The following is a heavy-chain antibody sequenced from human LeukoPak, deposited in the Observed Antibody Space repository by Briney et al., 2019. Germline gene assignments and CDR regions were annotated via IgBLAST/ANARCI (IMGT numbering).Heavy chain of an antibody. J-gene: IGHJ4*02. CDR1: GGSISSSKW. CDR3: ARGKVVAGTPGQNSWDY. V-gene: IGHV4-4*02. CDR2: IYHSGTT. Sequence: PSGTLSLTCAVSGGSISSSKWWSWVRQSPGKGLEWIGEIYHSGTTHYNPSLKSRVTISVDKSKNQFSLKLSSVTAADTAVYYCARGKVVAGTPGQNSWDYWGQGTLVTVSS. D-gene: IGHD6-19*01.